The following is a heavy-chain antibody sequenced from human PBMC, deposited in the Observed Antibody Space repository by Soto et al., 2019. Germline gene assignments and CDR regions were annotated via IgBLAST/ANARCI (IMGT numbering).Heavy chain of an antibody. CDR3: ARTRFEIPADIPVGWLAY. V-gene: IGHV1-18*04. CDR1: GYTFTSYV. Sequence: QVQLVQSGAEVKKPGASVKVSCKASGYTFTSYVISWVRQAPGQGLEWMGWISAYNGNTNYAQKLQGRDTMTTDTTTSTSYMELRCLRSDDTAVYSCARTRFEIPADIPVGWLAYWGQGTVVTVCS. J-gene: IGHJ4*02. D-gene: IGHD2-2*02. CDR2: ISAYNGNT.